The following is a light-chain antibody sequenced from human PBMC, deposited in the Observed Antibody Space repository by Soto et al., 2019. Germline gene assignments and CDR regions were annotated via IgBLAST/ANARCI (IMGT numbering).Light chain of an antibody. J-gene: IGLJ3*02. Sequence: QSVLTQPPSASGTPGQTVTISCSGSSSNIGANYLYWYHQVPGTDPKLLIFSNDERPSGVPGRFSGSKSGTSASLAISGLRSEDEADYYCATWDDSLSGPVFGGGTKLTVL. CDR3: ATWDDSLSGPV. V-gene: IGLV1-47*02. CDR1: SSNIGANY. CDR2: SND.